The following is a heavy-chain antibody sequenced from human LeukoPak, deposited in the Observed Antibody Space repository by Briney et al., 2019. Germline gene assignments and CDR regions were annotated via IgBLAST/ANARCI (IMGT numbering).Heavy chain of an antibody. CDR2: VHPDSENA. Sequence: ASVKVSCKASGYTFNSYDINWVRQATGQGLEWVGWVHPDSENAGHAQKFQGRVTMTWDTSITTAYMELSSLRSEDTAVYYCARRRCGGDCYSDGFDAWGQGTVVTVSS. CDR1: GYTFNSYD. CDR3: ARRRCGGDCYSDGFDA. D-gene: IGHD2-21*02. J-gene: IGHJ3*01. V-gene: IGHV1-8*01.